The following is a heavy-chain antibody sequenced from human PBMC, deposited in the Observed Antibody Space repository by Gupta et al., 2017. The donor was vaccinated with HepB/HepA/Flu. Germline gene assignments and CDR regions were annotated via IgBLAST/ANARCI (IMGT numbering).Heavy chain of an antibody. Sequence: GGGLVQPGRSLRLSCAASGFTFDDYAMHWVRQAPGKGLEWVSGISWDRRSLGYADSVKGRFTISRDNAKNSLYLQMNSLRPEDTALYFCTKDMNKIIITAALDYWGQGTLVTVSS. CDR3: TKDMNKIIITAALDY. J-gene: IGHJ4*02. CDR2: ISWDRRSL. D-gene: IGHD1/OR15-1a*01. V-gene: IGHV3-9*01. CDR1: GFTFDDYA.